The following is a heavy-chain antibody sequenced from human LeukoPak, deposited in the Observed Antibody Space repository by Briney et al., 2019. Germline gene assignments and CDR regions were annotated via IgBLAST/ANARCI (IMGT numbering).Heavy chain of an antibody. Sequence: GGSLRLSCAASGFTFSSYAMSWVRQAPGKGLEXXSAISGSGGSTYYADSVKGQFTISRDNSKNTLYLQMNSLRAEDTAVYYCAKGRGYCSGGSCYTDYWGQGTLVTVSS. D-gene: IGHD2-15*01. V-gene: IGHV3-23*01. CDR3: AKGRGYCSGGSCYTDY. CDR1: GFTFSSYA. CDR2: ISGSGGST. J-gene: IGHJ4*02.